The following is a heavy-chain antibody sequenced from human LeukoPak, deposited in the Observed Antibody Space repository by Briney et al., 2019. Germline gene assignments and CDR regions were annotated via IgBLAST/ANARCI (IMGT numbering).Heavy chain of an antibody. D-gene: IGHD6-13*01. CDR1: GFTFSSYG. J-gene: IGHJ4*02. CDR2: ISYDGSNK. V-gene: IGHV3-30*18. Sequence: GGSLRLSCAASGFTFSSYGMHWVRQAPGKGLEWVAVISYDGSNKYYADSVKGRFTISRDNSENTLYLQMNSLRAEDTAVYYCANFIAAAGNDYWGQGTLVTVSS. CDR3: ANFIAAAGNDY.